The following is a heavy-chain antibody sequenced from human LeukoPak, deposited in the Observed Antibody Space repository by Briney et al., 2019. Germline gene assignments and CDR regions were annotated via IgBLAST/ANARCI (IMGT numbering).Heavy chain of an antibody. J-gene: IGHJ5*02. Sequence: PSETLSLTCTVSGYSISSGYYWGWIRQPPGKGLEWIGSTYHSGSTYYNPSLKSRVTISVDTSKNQFSLKLSSVTAADTAVYYCARDSLPYYDSSGYNWFDPWGQGTLVTVSS. V-gene: IGHV4-38-2*02. CDR3: ARDSLPYYDSSGYNWFDP. CDR1: GYSISSGYY. D-gene: IGHD3-22*01. CDR2: TYHSGST.